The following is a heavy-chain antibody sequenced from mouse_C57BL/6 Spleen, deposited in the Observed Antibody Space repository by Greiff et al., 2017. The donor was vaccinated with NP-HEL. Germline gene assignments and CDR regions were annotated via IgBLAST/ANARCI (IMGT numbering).Heavy chain of an antibody. V-gene: IGHV10-1*01. CDR1: GFSFNTYA. CDR3: VGGYYAMDY. J-gene: IGHJ4*01. Sequence: EVQRVESGGGLVQPKGSLKLSCAASGFSFNTYAMNWVRQAPGKGLEWVARIRSKSNNYATYYADSVKDRFTISRDDSESMLYLQMNNLKTEDTAMYYCVGGYYAMDYWGQGTSVTVSS. CDR2: IRSKSNNYAT.